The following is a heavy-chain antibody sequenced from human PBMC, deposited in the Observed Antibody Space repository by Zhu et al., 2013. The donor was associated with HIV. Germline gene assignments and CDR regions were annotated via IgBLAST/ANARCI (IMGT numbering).Heavy chain of an antibody. CDR1: GYTFTAYY. J-gene: IGHJ4*02. CDR3: ATGEGTSWWAVWGY. V-gene: IGHV1-2*02. D-gene: IGHD6-13*01. CDR2: IDPNTGAT. Sequence: QVQLVQSGTEVKTPGASVKVSCKASGYTFTAYYIHWVRQAPGQGLQCVGWIDPNTGATSYAQNFQGRVTMTTDTSINTVYMEVISLKSDDTAVYYCATGEGTSWWAVWGYWGQGTLVSVYS.